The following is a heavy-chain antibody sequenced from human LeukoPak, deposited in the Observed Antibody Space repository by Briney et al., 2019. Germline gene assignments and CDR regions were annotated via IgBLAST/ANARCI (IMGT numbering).Heavy chain of an antibody. Sequence: GRSLRLSCAASGFTFSSYAIHWVRQAPGKGLEWVTFISHDGSNKYYADSVKGRFTISRDHSKKTLYLQVNSLRVEDTAVYYCARGSHQDYFGSMTYLFDYWGQGTLVTVSS. CDR3: ARGSHQDYFGSMTYLFDY. CDR2: ISHDGSNK. CDR1: GFTFSSYA. J-gene: IGHJ4*02. D-gene: IGHD3-10*01. V-gene: IGHV3-30*04.